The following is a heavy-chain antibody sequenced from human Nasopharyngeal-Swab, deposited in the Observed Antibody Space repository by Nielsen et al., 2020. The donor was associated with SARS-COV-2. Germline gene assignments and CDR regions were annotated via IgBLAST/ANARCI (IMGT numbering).Heavy chain of an antibody. CDR1: GGSFSGYY. V-gene: IGHV4-34*01. CDR3: ARDHATTVTTFYYYYYYGMDV. CDR2: INHSGST. J-gene: IGHJ6*02. Sequence: SQTLSLTRAVYGGSFSGYYWSWIRQPPGKGLEWIGEINHSGSTNYNSSLKSRVTISVDTSKNQFSLKLSSVTAADTAVYYCARDHATTVTTFYYYYYYGMDVWGQGTTVTVSS. D-gene: IGHD4-17*01.